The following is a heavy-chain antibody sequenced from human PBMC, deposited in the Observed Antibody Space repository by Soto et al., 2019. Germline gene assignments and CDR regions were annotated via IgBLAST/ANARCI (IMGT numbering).Heavy chain of an antibody. CDR3: AKLGGWSYRLPNYYCYYLDV. D-gene: IGHD3-16*02. V-gene: IGHV3-23*01. J-gene: IGHJ6*03. Sequence: GGSLRLSCAASGFTFSSYAMSWVRQAPGKGLEWVSAISGSGGSTYYADSVKGRFTISRDNSKNTLYLQMNSLRAEDTAVYYCAKLGGWSYRLPNYYCYYLDVWGKGTTDPGSS. CDR2: ISGSGGST. CDR1: GFTFSSYA.